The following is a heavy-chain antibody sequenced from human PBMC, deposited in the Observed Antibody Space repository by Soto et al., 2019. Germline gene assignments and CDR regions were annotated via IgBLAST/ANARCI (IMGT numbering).Heavy chain of an antibody. V-gene: IGHV1-69*13. Sequence: SVKVSCKASGGTFSSYAISWVRQAPGQGLEWMGGIIPIFGTANYAQKFRGRVTITADESTSTAYMELSSLRSEDTAVYYCASCRDGYSCDYWGQGTLVTVSS. CDR1: GGTFSSYA. CDR3: ASCRDGYSCDY. D-gene: IGHD5-18*01. CDR2: IIPIFGTA. J-gene: IGHJ4*02.